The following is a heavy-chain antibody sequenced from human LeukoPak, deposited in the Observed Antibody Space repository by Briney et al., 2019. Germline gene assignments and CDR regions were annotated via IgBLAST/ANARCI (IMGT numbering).Heavy chain of an antibody. Sequence: SETLSLTCTVSGGSFSTEYWSWIRQTPGEGLEWVGYISNGGNTNYNPSLKSRVTISIDTSKNQFSLRLSSVTAADTAVYYCARDRIVPAVPYYYYYMDVCGKGTTVTVSS. CDR1: GGSFSTEY. CDR3: ARDRIVPAVPYYYYYMDV. J-gene: IGHJ6*03. CDR2: ISNGGNT. V-gene: IGHV4-59*01. D-gene: IGHD2-2*01.